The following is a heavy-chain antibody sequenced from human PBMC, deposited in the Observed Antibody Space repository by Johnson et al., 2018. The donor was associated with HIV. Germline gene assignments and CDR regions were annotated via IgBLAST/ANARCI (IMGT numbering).Heavy chain of an antibody. Sequence: VQLVESGGGLVKPGGSLRLSCAASGFTFSNAWMSWVRQAPGKGLEWVGRIKSKTDGETTDYAAPVKGRFSISRDDSKNTLYVQMNSLKTEDTAVYYCTTDLPYCSGHDCYNAYDLWGQGTMVIVSS. CDR3: TTDLPYCSGHDCYNAYDL. V-gene: IGHV3-15*01. J-gene: IGHJ3*01. CDR2: IKSKTDGETT. CDR1: GFTFSNAW. D-gene: IGHD2-15*01.